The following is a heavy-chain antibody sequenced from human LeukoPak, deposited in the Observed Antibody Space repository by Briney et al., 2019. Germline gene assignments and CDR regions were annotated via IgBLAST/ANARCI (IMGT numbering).Heavy chain of an antibody. Sequence: PGGSLRLSCAASGFTFSSYGMHWVRQAPGKWLEWVAFIRCDGSNKYYADSVKGRFTISRDNSKNTLYLQMNSLRAEDTAVYYCAKEVLKEFSPSYYFDYWGPGTLVTVSS. CDR3: AKEVLKEFSPSYYFDY. CDR1: GFTFSSYG. D-gene: IGHD3-16*02. CDR2: IRCDGSNK. V-gene: IGHV3-30*02. J-gene: IGHJ4*02.